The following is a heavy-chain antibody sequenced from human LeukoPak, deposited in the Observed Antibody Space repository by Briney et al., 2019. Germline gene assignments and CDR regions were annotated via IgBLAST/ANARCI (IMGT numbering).Heavy chain of an antibody. CDR2: IIPIFGTA. CDR3: ACCSTTSCPTGDWYFDL. D-gene: IGHD2-2*01. V-gene: IGHV1-69*13. CDR1: GGTFSSYA. Sequence: SVKVSCKASGGTFSSYAISWVRQAPGQGLEWMGGIIPIFGTANYAQKFQGRVTITADESTSTAYMELSSLRSEDTAVYYCACCSTTSCPTGDWYFDLWGRGTLVTVSS. J-gene: IGHJ2*01.